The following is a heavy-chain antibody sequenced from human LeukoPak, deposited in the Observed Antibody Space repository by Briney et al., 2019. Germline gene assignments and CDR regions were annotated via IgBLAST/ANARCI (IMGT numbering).Heavy chain of an antibody. CDR2: INHSGYT. Sequence: SETLSLTSAVYGESFSGYFWSWIRQPPGKGLEWIGEINHSGYTNYNPSLKSRVTISLDTSKKQFSLRLNSVTAADTAVYYCARIWPDLWGRGTLVTVSS. CDR3: ARIWPDL. CDR1: GESFSGYF. D-gene: IGHD3-10*01. V-gene: IGHV4-34*01. J-gene: IGHJ2*01.